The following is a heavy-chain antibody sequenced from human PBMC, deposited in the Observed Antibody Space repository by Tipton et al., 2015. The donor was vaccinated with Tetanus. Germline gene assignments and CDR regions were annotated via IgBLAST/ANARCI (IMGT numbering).Heavy chain of an antibody. CDR2: IYYTGNT. Sequence: TLSLTCTVSGGSISSFYWSWIRQSPGRGLEWIGYIYYTGNTNYNPSLKSRVTISADTTKKQFSLNLRSVTAADTAVYYCARGPLENEGYFDSWGQGILVTVTA. CDR1: GGSISSFY. D-gene: IGHD1-1*01. J-gene: IGHJ4*02. V-gene: IGHV4-59*01. CDR3: ARGPLENEGYFDS.